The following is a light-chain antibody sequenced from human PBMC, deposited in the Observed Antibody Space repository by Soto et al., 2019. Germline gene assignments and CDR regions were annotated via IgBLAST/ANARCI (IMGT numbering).Light chain of an antibody. Sequence: EIVLTQSPATLSLSPGERATLSCRTSQSVTSSLAWYQQKPGQAPRLLFYDASNSATGIPGRFSGSGSGTDFTLTISSLEPEDFAVYYCQQRTNWPPTFGQGTRLEIK. CDR1: QSVTSS. CDR2: DAS. J-gene: IGKJ5*01. V-gene: IGKV3-11*01. CDR3: QQRTNWPPT.